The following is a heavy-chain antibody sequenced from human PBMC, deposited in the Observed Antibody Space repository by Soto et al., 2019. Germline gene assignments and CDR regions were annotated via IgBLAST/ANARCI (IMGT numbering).Heavy chain of an antibody. D-gene: IGHD6-13*01. Sequence: KPGGSLRLSCTASGFTFGDYAMSWFRQAPGKGLEWVGFIRSKAYGGTTEYAASVKGRFTISRDDSKSIAYLQMNSLKTEDTAVYYCTRGQSSSWYHGGYYYYGMDVWGQGTTVTVSS. CDR2: IRSKAYGGTT. V-gene: IGHV3-49*05. CDR3: TRGQSSSWYHGGYYYYGMDV. CDR1: GFTFGDYA. J-gene: IGHJ6*02.